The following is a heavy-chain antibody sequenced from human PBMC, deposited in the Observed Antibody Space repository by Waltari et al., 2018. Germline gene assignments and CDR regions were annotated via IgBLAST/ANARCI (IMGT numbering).Heavy chain of an antibody. V-gene: IGHV1-46*01. CDR1: GYTFTSYY. CDR3: ARDGKEGSRYYYYYYYMDV. CDR2: INPSGGST. J-gene: IGHJ6*03. Sequence: QVQLVQSGAEVKKPGASVKVSCKASGYTFTSYYMHWVRQAPGQGLEWMGIINPSGGSTSYAQKFQGRVTMTRDTSTSTVYMELSSLRSEDTAVYYCARDGKEGSRYYYYYYYMDVWGKGTTVTVSS. D-gene: IGHD1-26*01.